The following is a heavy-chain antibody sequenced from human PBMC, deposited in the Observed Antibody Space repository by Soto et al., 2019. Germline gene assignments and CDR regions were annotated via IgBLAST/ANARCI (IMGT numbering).Heavy chain of an antibody. CDR1: DGSVNTGNYY. CDR2: IYYIGTT. J-gene: IGHJ4*02. Sequence: VQLQEAGPGLVKPSETLSLTCSVSDGSVNTGNYYWSWIRQPPGKGLEWIGHIYYIGTTNYNPSLKSRFTISVVTSKYQFSLNVTSVTAADTAVYFCAREEKQLSRYGGDFDYWGQGILVTVSS. V-gene: IGHV4-61*01. D-gene: IGHD4-17*01. CDR3: AREEKQLSRYGGDFDY.